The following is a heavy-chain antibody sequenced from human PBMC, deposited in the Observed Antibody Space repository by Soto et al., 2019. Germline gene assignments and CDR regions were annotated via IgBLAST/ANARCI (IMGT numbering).Heavy chain of an antibody. CDR2: ISWNSGSI. V-gene: IGHV3-9*01. CDR3: ANSRSYFSFDY. D-gene: IGHD1-26*01. CDR1: GFTFDDYA. Sequence: EVQLVESGGGLVQPGRSLRLSCAASGFTFDDYAMHWVRQAPGKGLEWVSGISWNSGSIDYADSVKGRFTISRDNAKNSLYLQMNSLRAEDTALYYCANSRSYFSFDYWGQGTLVTVSS. J-gene: IGHJ4*02.